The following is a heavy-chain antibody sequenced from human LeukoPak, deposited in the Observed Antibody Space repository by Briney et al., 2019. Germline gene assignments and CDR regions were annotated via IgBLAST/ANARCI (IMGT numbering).Heavy chain of an antibody. CDR3: ARSRSGGDYYYMDV. CDR1: GDSIKSGRYY. D-gene: IGHD3-3*01. Sequence: PSETLSLTCRVSGDSIKSGRYYWAWIRQPPGKGLEWIGTISYSWNTYYNPSLKSPVSISVDTSKNQFSLKLTSVTAADTVVYYCARSRSGGDYYYMDVWGKGTTVTVSS. J-gene: IGHJ6*03. CDR2: ISYSWNT. V-gene: IGHV4-39*07.